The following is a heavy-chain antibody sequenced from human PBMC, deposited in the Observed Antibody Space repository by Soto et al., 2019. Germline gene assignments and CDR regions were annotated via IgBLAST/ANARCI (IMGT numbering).Heavy chain of an antibody. J-gene: IGHJ4*02. CDR3: VRDGLDYYDTERLYFDN. CDR2: IGSRTANI. Sequence: GGSLRLSCAASGFTLSRHTMNWVRQAPGKGLEWVSFIGSRTANIYYADSVKSRFTISRDNAKNSLYLDLTRLRAEDTATYYCVRDGLDYYDTERLYFDNWGQGTLVTVSS. CDR1: GFTLSRHT. D-gene: IGHD3-22*01. V-gene: IGHV3-21*01.